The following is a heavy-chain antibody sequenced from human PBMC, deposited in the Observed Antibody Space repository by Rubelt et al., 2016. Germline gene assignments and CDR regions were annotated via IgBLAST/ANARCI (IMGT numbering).Heavy chain of an antibody. CDR2: IKTDGSTK. Sequence: EVQLVESGGGLIQPGGSLRLSCEASGFAFSDYWMHWVRQPPGTGPVWVSRIKTDGSTKHYADSGKGRFTSSRDNAKNTVYLQMNSLRAEYTAVYYCARDRPFDMWGQGTMVTVSS. V-gene: IGHV3-74*01. CDR1: GFAFSDYW. J-gene: IGHJ3*02. CDR3: ARDRPFDM.